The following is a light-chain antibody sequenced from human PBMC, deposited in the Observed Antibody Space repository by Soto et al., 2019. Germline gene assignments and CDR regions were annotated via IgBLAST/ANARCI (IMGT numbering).Light chain of an antibody. CDR3: QQYNSYPWT. Sequence: DIQMTQSPSTLSASVGDRVTITCRASQSISSWLAWYQQKPGKAPKLLIYKASGLESGVPSRFSSSGSGTEFTLTISILQPDYFATYYCQQYNSYPWTFGQGTKVEIK. V-gene: IGKV1-5*03. J-gene: IGKJ1*01. CDR1: QSISSW. CDR2: KAS.